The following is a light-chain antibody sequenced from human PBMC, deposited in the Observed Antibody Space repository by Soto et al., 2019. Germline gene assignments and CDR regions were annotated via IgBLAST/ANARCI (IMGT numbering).Light chain of an antibody. Sequence: EIVMTQSPATLSVSPGERATLSCRASQSVSRNLAWYQQKRGQAPRLLIYGASTRATGIPDRFDGSASGTDFTLTISRLEPEDFAVYYCQQYGSRPWTFGQGTKV. V-gene: IGKV3D-15*01. CDR3: QQYGSRPWT. CDR1: QSVSRN. J-gene: IGKJ1*01. CDR2: GAS.